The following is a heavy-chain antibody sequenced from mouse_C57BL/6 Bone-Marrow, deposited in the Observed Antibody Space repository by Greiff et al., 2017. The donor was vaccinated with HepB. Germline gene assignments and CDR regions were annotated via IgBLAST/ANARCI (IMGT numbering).Heavy chain of an antibody. CDR1: GYTFTSYW. D-gene: IGHD1-1*01. CDR3: ARKFITTVVERDYYAMDY. CDR2: IDPSDSYT. V-gene: IGHV1-59*01. J-gene: IGHJ4*01. Sequence: QVQLQQPGAELVRPGTSVKLSCKASGYTFTSYWMHWVKQRPGQGLEWIGVIDPSDSYTNYNQKFKGKATLTVDTSSSTAYMQLSSLTSEDSAVYYCARKFITTVVERDYYAMDYWGQGTSVTVSS.